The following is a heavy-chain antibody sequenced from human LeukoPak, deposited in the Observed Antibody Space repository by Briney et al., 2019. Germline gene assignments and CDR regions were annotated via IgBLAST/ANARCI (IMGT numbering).Heavy chain of an antibody. J-gene: IGHJ4*02. Sequence: SETLSLTCTVSGGSISSGGYYWSWIRQPPGKGLEWIGEINHSGSTNYNPSLKSRVTISVDTSKNQFSLKLSSVTAADTAVYYCARAGPIVVVPAAILDYWGQGTLVTVSS. CDR3: ARAGPIVVVPAAILDY. CDR2: INHSGST. V-gene: IGHV4-39*07. D-gene: IGHD2-2*02. CDR1: GGSISSGGYY.